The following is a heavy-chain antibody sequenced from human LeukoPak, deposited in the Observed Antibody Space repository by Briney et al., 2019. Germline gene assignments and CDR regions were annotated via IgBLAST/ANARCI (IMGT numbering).Heavy chain of an antibody. CDR1: GGSISSYY. J-gene: IGHJ5*02. V-gene: IGHV4-59*08. D-gene: IGHD6-19*01. Sequence: SETLSLTCTVSGGSISSYYWSWIRQPPGKGLEWIGYIYDSVFTKYNPSLKSRVTISVDTSKNQFSLKLSSVTAADTAVYYCARQYSRGWFGWFDPWGQGALVTVSS. CDR3: ARQYSRGWFGWFDP. CDR2: IYDSVFT.